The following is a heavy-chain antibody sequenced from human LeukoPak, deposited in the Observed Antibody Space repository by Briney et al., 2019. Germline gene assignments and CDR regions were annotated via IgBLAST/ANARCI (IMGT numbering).Heavy chain of an antibody. CDR1: GYIFTNYG. D-gene: IGHD6-19*01. V-gene: IGHV1-18*01. CDR2: ISALNGDT. J-gene: IGHJ4*02. Sequence: ASVKVSCKASGYIFTNYGITWVRQAPGQGLEWMGWISALNGDTNYAQKLQGRVTLTTDTSTSTVYMELRSLRSDDTAVYYCARVGSSGWYGTLDFDYWGQGTLVTVSS. CDR3: ARVGSSGWYGTLDFDY.